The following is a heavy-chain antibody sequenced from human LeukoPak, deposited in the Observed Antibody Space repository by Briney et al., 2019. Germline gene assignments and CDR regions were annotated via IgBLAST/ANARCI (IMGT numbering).Heavy chain of an antibody. Sequence: GGSLRLSCAGSGFTFNNYAMSWVRQAPGKGLEWVSSISGRGGTTYYADSVRGRFTISRDKSKNTLYLQMNSLRAEDTAVYYCTKAATATTDYYYGMDVWGQGTTVTVSS. D-gene: IGHD1-1*01. CDR2: ISGRGGTT. CDR3: TKAATATTDYYYGMDV. CDR1: GFTFNNYA. J-gene: IGHJ6*02. V-gene: IGHV3-23*01.